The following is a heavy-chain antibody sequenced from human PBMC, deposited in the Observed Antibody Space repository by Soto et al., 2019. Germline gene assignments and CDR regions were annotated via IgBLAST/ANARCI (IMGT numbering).Heavy chain of an antibody. Sequence: QVQLVESGGGVVQPGRSLRLSCAASGFTFSSFSLHWVRQAPGKGLEWLALISYDGSNKYNADSVKGRFTISRDSSNNTLYLQLSSLRPEDTAVYYCARTTTVAGTPEFDYWGQGTLVTVSS. CDR2: ISYDGSNK. V-gene: IGHV3-30-3*01. CDR3: ARTTTVAGTPEFDY. CDR1: GFTFSSFS. D-gene: IGHD6-19*01. J-gene: IGHJ4*02.